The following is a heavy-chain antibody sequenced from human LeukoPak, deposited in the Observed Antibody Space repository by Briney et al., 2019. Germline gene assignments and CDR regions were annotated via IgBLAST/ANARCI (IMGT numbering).Heavy chain of an antibody. Sequence: GGSLRLSCAASGFTFSSFGMNWVRQAPGKGLVWVSRINSDGSSTSYADSVKGRFTISRDNAKNTLYLQMNSLRAEDTAVYYCARDRGYDNAFDIWGQGTMVTVSS. CDR1: GFTFSSFG. CDR3: ARDRGYDNAFDI. J-gene: IGHJ3*02. CDR2: INSDGSST. D-gene: IGHD5-12*01. V-gene: IGHV3-74*01.